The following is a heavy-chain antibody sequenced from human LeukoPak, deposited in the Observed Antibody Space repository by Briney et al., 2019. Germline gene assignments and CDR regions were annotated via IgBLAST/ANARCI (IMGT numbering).Heavy chain of an antibody. J-gene: IGHJ6*02. Sequence: PGGSLRLSCAVSGVTFSSNYMSWVRQAPGRGLEWVSVIYSAGSTYYADSVKGRFTISRDNSKNTLYLQMNSLRAEDTAVYYCARDRRYCSSTSCPFTYYYYYYGMDVWGQGTTVTVSS. V-gene: IGHV3-66*02. CDR3: ARDRRYCSSTSCPFTYYYYYYGMDV. CDR1: GVTFSSNY. D-gene: IGHD2-2*01. CDR2: IYSAGST.